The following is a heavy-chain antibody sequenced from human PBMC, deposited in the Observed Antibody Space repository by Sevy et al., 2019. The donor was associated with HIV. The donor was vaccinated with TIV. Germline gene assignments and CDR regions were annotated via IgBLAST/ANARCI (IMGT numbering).Heavy chain of an antibody. CDR2: ISYDGSNK. CDR1: GFTFSSYA. CDR3: ASASLNQDIVVVPAATFYGMDV. D-gene: IGHD2-2*01. J-gene: IGHJ6*02. V-gene: IGHV3-30-3*01. Sequence: GGSLRLSCAASGFTFSSYAMHWVRQAPGKGLEWVAVISYDGSNKYYADSVKGRFTISRDNSKNTLYLQMYSLRAEDTAVYYCASASLNQDIVVVPAATFYGMDVWGQGTTVTVSS.